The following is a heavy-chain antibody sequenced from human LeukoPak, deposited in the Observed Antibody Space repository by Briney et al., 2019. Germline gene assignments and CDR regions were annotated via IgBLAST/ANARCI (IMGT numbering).Heavy chain of an antibody. Sequence: GGSLRLSCAASGFTFSSYAMHWVRQAPGKGLEWVAVISYDGSNKYYADSVKGRFTISRDNSKNTLYLQMNSLRAEDTAVYYCARIPTVVTPEYMDYWDQGTLVTVSS. CDR3: ARIPTVVTPEYMDY. V-gene: IGHV3-30-3*01. D-gene: IGHD4-23*01. CDR1: GFTFSSYA. CDR2: ISYDGSNK. J-gene: IGHJ4*02.